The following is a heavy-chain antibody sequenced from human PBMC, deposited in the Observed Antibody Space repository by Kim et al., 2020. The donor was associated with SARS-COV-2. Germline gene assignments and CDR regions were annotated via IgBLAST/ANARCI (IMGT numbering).Heavy chain of an antibody. CDR2: T. J-gene: IGHJ4*02. CDR3: AKGLLFNSVDF. D-gene: IGHD3-10*01. Sequence: TYYADSVHGRFTISRDNSKKTLYLQMNALGAEDTAVYYCAKGLLFNSVDFWGQGTLVTVSS. V-gene: IGHV3-23*01.